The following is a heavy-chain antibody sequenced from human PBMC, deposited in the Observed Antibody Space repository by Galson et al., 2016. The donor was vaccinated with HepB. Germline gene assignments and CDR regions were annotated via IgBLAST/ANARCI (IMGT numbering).Heavy chain of an antibody. Sequence: SETLSLTCTVSGGSIGIWYWSWIRQSAGKGLQWIGRIYTSGTADYNPSLRSRVTISLDTSKNQFSLRLTSVIAADTAVYFCARDSLGISAPGHFWGQGILATVSS. J-gene: IGHJ4*02. CDR1: GGSIGIWY. CDR2: IYTSGTA. CDR3: ARDSLGISAPGHF. D-gene: IGHD6-13*01. V-gene: IGHV4-4*07.